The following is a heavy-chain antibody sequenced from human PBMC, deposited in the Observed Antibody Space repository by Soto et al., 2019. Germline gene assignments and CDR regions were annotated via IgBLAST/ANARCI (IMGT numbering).Heavy chain of an antibody. D-gene: IGHD3-22*01. CDR3: AKSRYSDSSGDFYDY. V-gene: IGHV3-23*01. J-gene: IGHJ4*02. CDR1: GFSFSSDG. Sequence: GGSLRLSCAASGFSFSSDGMSWVRQAPGKGLEWVSAISASGGSTYYVDSVKGRFTISRDNSNNTLFLQMNSLRAEDTAVYYCAKSRYSDSSGDFYDYWGQGTLVTVSS. CDR2: ISASGGST.